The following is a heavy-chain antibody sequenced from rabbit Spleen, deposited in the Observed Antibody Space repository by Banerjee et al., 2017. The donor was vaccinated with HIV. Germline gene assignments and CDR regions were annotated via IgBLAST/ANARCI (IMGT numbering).Heavy chain of an antibody. CDR1: GFSFSSNDY. CDR3: ARDSSTSFSSYGMDL. CDR2: IGSKSGNT. D-gene: IGHD1-1*01. Sequence: QSLEESGGDLVKPGASLTLTCTASGFSFSSNDYVCWVRQAPGKGLEWIGCIGSKSGNTGYANWAKGRFSISKASSATVTLRMTILTVAVTASYFCARDSSTSFSSYGMDLWGPGTLVTVS. J-gene: IGHJ6*01. V-gene: IGHV1S40*01.